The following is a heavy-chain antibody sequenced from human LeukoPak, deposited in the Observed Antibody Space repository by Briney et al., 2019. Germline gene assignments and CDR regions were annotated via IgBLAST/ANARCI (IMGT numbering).Heavy chain of an antibody. Sequence: ASVKVSCKVSGYTLTELSMHWVQQAPGKGLEWMGGFDPEDGETIYAQKFQGRVTMTEDTSTDTAYMELSSLRSEDTAVYYCATSLRWGLFGVVPRKYFDYWGQGTLVTVSS. CDR1: GYTLTELS. CDR3: ATSLRWGLFGVVPRKYFDY. J-gene: IGHJ4*02. V-gene: IGHV1-24*01. CDR2: FDPEDGET. D-gene: IGHD3-3*01.